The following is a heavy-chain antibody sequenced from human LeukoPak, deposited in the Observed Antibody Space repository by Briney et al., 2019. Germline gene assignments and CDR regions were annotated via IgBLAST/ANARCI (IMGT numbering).Heavy chain of an antibody. J-gene: IGHJ4*02. V-gene: IGHV3-30-3*01. CDR2: ISYDGSNK. CDR1: GFTFSSYA. CDR3: ARDRGGGLRLYFDY. D-gene: IGHD4-17*01. Sequence: GRSLRLSCAASGFTFSSYAMHWVRQAPGKGLEWVAVISYDGSNKYYADSVKGRFTISRDNSKNTLYLQMNSLRAEDTAVYYCARDRGGGLRLYFDYWGQGTLVTVSS.